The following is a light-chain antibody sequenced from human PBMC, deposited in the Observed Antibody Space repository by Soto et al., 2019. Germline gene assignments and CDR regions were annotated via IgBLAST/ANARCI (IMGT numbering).Light chain of an antibody. J-gene: IGKJ4*01. CDR2: DAS. CDR3: QHRSHWLA. Sequence: EIVLTQSPATLSLSPGERATLSFRASQSVSSYLAWYQQKPGQAPRLLIYDASDRATGIPARFSGSGSGTDFTLTITSLEPEDFAVYYCQHRSHWLAFGGGTKVDIK. CDR1: QSVSSY. V-gene: IGKV3-11*01.